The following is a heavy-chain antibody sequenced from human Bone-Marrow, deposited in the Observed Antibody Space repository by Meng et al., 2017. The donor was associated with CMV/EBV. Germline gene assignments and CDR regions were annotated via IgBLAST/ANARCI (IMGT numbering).Heavy chain of an antibody. CDR3: ARTYNWNYVLNWFDP. D-gene: IGHD1-7*01. J-gene: IGHJ5*02. Sequence: SETLSLTCTVSGGSISSSSYYWGWIRQPPGKGLEWIGSIYYSGSTYYNPSLKSRVTISVDTSKNQFSLKLSSVTAADTAVYYCARTYNWNYVLNWFDPWRQGTLVTV. V-gene: IGHV4-39*07. CDR1: GGSISSSSYY. CDR2: IYYSGST.